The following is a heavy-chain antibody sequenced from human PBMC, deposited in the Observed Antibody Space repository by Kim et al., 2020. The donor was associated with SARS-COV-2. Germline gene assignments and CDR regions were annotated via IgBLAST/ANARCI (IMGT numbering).Heavy chain of an antibody. D-gene: IGHD3-9*01. Sequence: AQQFQCRVTITADESTSTAYMELSSLRSEETAVYYCARDSAVLRYVWFDPWGQGTLVTVSS. J-gene: IGHJ5*02. CDR3: ARDSAVLRYVWFDP. V-gene: IGHV1-69*01.